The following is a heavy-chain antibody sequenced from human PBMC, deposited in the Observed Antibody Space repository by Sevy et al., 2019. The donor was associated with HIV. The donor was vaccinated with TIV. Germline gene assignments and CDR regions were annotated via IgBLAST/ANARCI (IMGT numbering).Heavy chain of an antibody. CDR2: IRISGGST. J-gene: IGHJ4*02. D-gene: IGHD6-19*01. CDR3: AKEWTQLSDWYGELDY. Sequence: GGSLRLSCGASGFTFSNYAMSWVRQAPGKGLEWVSSIRISGGSTYYAGSVKGRFTISRDNSKNTLYLQMNSLRAEDTAVYYCAKEWTQLSDWYGELDYWGQGSLVTVSS. CDR1: GFTFSNYA. V-gene: IGHV3-23*01.